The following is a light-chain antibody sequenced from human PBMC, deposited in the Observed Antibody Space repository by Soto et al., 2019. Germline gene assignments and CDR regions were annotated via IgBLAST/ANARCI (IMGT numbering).Light chain of an antibody. V-gene: IGKV3-15*01. Sequence: EIVMTQSPDTLSVSPGARDPLTCRAGQGVTTNFAWYQQKSGQSPRLLIYDVSIRATGVPARFSATGSETDFTLTISGLQSGDSAVYFCQQYNNWPFSFGQGTRLEIK. CDR2: DVS. J-gene: IGKJ5*01. CDR3: QQYNNWPFS. CDR1: QGVTTN.